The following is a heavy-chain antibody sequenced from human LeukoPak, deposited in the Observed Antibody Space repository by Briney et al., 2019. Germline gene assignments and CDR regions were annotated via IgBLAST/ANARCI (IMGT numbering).Heavy chain of an antibody. Sequence: SVKVSCTASGFTFSNYAMTWVRQAPGQGLEWMGRIIPIFGTANYAQKFQGRVTITADKSTSTAYMELSSLRSEDTAVYYCVTNHRSYGSGSYFHDYWGQGTLVTVSS. V-gene: IGHV1-69*06. J-gene: IGHJ4*02. CDR2: IIPIFGTA. CDR3: VTNHRSYGSGSYFHDY. CDR1: GFTFSNYA. D-gene: IGHD3-10*01.